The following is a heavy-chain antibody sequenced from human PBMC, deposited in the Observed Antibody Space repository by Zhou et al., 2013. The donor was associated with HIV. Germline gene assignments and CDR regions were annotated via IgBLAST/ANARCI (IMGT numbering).Heavy chain of an antibody. V-gene: IGHV1-2*02. CDR1: GGTLSRYG. CDR2: INPKSGGT. Sequence: QVQPVQSGAEVRKPGSSVKVSCKASGGTLSRYGISWVRQAPGQGLEWMGWINPKSGGTNYAQKFQGRVTMTRDTSITTAYMEVTSLTSEDTAVYYCARATATAVVTWGPEYFQHWGQGTLVTVSS. D-gene: IGHD2-21*02. J-gene: IGHJ1*01. CDR3: ARATATAVVTWGPEYFQH.